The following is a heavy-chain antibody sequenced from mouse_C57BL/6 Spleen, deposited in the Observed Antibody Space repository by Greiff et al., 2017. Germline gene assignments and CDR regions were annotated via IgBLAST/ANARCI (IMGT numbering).Heavy chain of an antibody. CDR1: GYAFSSYW. CDR2: IYPGDGDT. Sequence: QVQLKQSGAELVKPGASVKISCKASGYAFSSYWMNWVKQRPGKGLEWIGQIYPGDGDTNYNGKFKGKATLTADKSSSTAYMQLSSLTSEDSAVYFCARSAITTSYFDVWGTGTTVTVSS. V-gene: IGHV1-80*01. D-gene: IGHD1-1*01. CDR3: ARSAITTSYFDV. J-gene: IGHJ1*03.